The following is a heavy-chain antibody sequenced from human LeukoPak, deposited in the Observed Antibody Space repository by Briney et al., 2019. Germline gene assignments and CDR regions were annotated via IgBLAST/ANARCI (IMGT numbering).Heavy chain of an antibody. J-gene: IGHJ4*02. CDR1: GYSISSGYY. CDR2: IYHSGST. CDR3: ARGTEEDGYNPN. Sequence: SETLSLTCTVSGYSISSGYYWGWIRQPPGKGLEWIGSIYHSGSTYYNPSLKSRVTISVDTSKNQFSLKLSSVTAADTAVYYCARGTEEDGYNPNWGQGTLVTVSS. V-gene: IGHV4-38-2*02. D-gene: IGHD5-24*01.